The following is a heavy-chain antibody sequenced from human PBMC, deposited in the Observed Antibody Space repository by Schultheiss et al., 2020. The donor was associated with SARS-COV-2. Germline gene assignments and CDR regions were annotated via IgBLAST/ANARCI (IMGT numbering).Heavy chain of an antibody. V-gene: IGHV3-21*01. Sequence: GGSLRLSCAASGFTFSSYGMHWVRQAPGKGLEWVSAISGSGGSTYYADSVKGRFTISRDNAKNSLYLQMNSLRAEDTAVYYCARGAYCGGDCSVDYWGQGTLVTVSS. D-gene: IGHD2-21*02. CDR1: GFTFSSYG. CDR3: ARGAYCGGDCSVDY. CDR2: ISGSGGST. J-gene: IGHJ4*02.